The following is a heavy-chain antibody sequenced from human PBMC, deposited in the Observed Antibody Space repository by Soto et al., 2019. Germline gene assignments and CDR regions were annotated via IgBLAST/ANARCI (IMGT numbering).Heavy chain of an antibody. J-gene: IGHJ5*01. Sequence: SETLSLTCTVSGGSISSGGYYWSWIRQHPGKGLEWIGYIYYSGSTYYNPSLKSRVTISVDTSKNQFSLKLSSVTAADTAVYYCARQTGTMMRVNWFDSWGQGTQVTVSS. CDR2: IYYSGST. CDR1: GGSISSGGYY. V-gene: IGHV4-31*03. D-gene: IGHD3-10*01. CDR3: ARQTGTMMRVNWFDS.